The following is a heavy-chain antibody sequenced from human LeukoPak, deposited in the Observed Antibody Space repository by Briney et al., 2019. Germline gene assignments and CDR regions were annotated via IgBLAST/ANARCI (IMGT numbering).Heavy chain of an antibody. CDR1: GGSISSSNW. J-gene: IGHJ4*02. Sequence: SETLSLTCAVSGGSISSSNWWSWVRQPPGKGLEWIGEIYHSGSTNYNPSLKSRVTISVDKSKNQFSLKLSSVTAADTAVYYCASPYYYGSGSYPYWGQGTLVTVSS. V-gene: IGHV4-4*02. CDR2: IYHSGST. D-gene: IGHD3-10*01. CDR3: ASPYYYGSGSYPY.